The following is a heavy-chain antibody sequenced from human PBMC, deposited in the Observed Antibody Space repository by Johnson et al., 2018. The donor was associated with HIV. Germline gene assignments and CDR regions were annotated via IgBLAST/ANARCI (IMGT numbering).Heavy chain of an antibody. D-gene: IGHD6-13*01. V-gene: IGHV3-9*01. CDR1: GFTFDDYA. Sequence: VQLVESGGGVVRPGGSLRLSCAASGFTFDDYAMHWVRQAPGKGLEWVAGISWNREKYYVDSAKGRFTIYRDNAKNSLYLQMNSLRAEDTAVYYCAKGLGRAAAGTRNAFDIWGQGTMVTVSS. CDR3: AKGLGRAAAGTRNAFDI. CDR2: ISWNREK. J-gene: IGHJ3*02.